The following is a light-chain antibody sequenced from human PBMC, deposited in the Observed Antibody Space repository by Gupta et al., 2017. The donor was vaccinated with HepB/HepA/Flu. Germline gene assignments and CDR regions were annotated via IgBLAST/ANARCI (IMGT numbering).Light chain of an antibody. Sequence: DIQMTQSPSSLSASVGDRVVITCRASQTISRDLNWYQVKPGKAPKLLIYAASAVQSGVPSRFSGSRSGTDFTLIISSLQPENFATYFCQQSHSTPPTFGQGTRLDIK. CDR3: QQSHSTPPT. V-gene: IGKV1-39*01. CDR2: AAS. J-gene: IGKJ5*01. CDR1: QTISRD.